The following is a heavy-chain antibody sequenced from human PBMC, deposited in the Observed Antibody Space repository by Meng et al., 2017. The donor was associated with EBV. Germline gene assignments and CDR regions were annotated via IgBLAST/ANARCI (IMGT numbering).Heavy chain of an antibody. CDR2: LHHSGST. V-gene: IGHV4-34*01. CDR1: GGSVNGYF. CDR3: ARVSPKRYFDYLAPPDY. D-gene: IGHD3-9*01. J-gene: IGHJ4*02. Sequence: QVQLQQWGAGLLKPSEXLSLTCAVYGGSVNGYFWSWIRQPPGKGLEWFGELHHSGSTNYNPSLKSRLRISVDTSKNQFSLNLTSVTAADTAVYYCARVSPKRYFDYLAPPDYRGQGTLVTVSS.